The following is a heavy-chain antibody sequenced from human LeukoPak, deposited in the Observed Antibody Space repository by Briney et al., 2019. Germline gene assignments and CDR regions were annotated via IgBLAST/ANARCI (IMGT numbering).Heavy chain of an antibody. D-gene: IGHD6-13*01. CDR3: ASGSSSWYEGGSDY. CDR1: GGTFSSYA. J-gene: IGHJ4*02. V-gene: IGHV1-69*06. CDR2: IIPIFGTA. Sequence: GASVKVSCKASGGTFSSYAISWVRQAPGQGLEWMGGIIPIFGTANYAQKFQGRVTITADKSTSTAYMELSSLRSEDTAVYYCASGSSSWYEGGSDYWGQGTLVTVSS.